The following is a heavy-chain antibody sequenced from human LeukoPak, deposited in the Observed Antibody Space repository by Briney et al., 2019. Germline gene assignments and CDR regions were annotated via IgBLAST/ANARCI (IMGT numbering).Heavy chain of an antibody. Sequence: PGGSLRLSCVGSAFTFSEYSMSWIRQAPGRELEWISSNTESGGTEYYADSVKGRFSISRDNAKSALYLQMNSLRAEDTAVYYCARPPEGYSYGFYFGHWGQGAPVIVSS. CDR1: AFTFSEYS. CDR2: NTESGGTE. D-gene: IGHD5-18*01. J-gene: IGHJ4*02. V-gene: IGHV3-11*01. CDR3: ARPPEGYSYGFYFGH.